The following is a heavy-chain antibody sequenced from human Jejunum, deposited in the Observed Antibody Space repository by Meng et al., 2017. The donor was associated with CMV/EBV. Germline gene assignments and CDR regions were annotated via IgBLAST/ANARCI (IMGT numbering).Heavy chain of an antibody. V-gene: IGHV7-4-1*02. J-gene: IGHJ4*02. CDR3: ARDSPLDGYSLLDY. CDR1: VYTFTRYP. D-gene: IGHD5-24*01. CDR2: INTNTGNP. Sequence: QVALVHSVSELKKPGASVKVSCNASVYTFTRYPMNWVRQAPGQGLEWMGWINTNTGNPTYAQGFTGRFVFSLDTSVSTAYLQINSLRADDTAVYYCARDSPLDGYSLLDYWGQGTLVTVSS.